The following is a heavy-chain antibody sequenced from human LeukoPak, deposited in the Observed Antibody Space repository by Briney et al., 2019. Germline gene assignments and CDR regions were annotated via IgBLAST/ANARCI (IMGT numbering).Heavy chain of an antibody. V-gene: IGHV5-51*01. Sequence: GASLKISCKGSGYNFDSYWIGWVRQMPGKGPEWMVIIYPGDSDIKYSPSFEGQVTISADKSNSTAYLQWSSLKASDTAMYYCARRSSSGGYYFDYWGQGTLVTVSS. J-gene: IGHJ4*02. CDR2: IYPGDSDI. CDR1: GYNFDSYW. D-gene: IGHD3-16*01. CDR3: ARRSSSGGYYFDY.